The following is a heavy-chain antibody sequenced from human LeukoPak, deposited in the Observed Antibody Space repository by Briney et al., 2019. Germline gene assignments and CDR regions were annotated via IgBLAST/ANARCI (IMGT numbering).Heavy chain of an antibody. V-gene: IGHV4-39*01. CDR3: ARHSSGSGGAFQY. Sequence: SETLSLTCSVSGGSISSSNYFWGWIRQPPGKWLEWIGSIRYTGSAYYNPSLKSRVTISEDTSKNQLSLKLGSVTAADTAVYYCARHSSGSGGAFQYWGQGTPVTVSS. D-gene: IGHD6-19*01. CDR2: IRYTGSA. J-gene: IGHJ4*02. CDR1: GGSISSSNYF.